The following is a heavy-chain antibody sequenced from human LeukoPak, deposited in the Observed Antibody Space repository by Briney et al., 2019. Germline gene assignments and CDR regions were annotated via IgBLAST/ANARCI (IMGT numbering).Heavy chain of an antibody. CDR1: GYTFTGYY. CDR3: ARDARDCSSTSCGNWFDP. Sequence: ASVKVSCKASGYTFTGYYMHWVRQAPGQGLEWMGWINPNSGGTNYAQKFQGRVTMTRDTSISTAYMELSRLRSDDTAVYYCARDARDCSSTSCGNWFDPWGRGTLVTVSS. V-gene: IGHV1-2*02. CDR2: INPNSGGT. D-gene: IGHD2-2*01. J-gene: IGHJ5*02.